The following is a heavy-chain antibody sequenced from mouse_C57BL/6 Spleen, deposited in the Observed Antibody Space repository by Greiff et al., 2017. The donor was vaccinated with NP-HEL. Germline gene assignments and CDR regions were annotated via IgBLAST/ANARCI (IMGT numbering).Heavy chain of an antibody. CDR2: INPSSGYT. CDR3: ARSHYSNYDWYFDV. J-gene: IGHJ1*03. D-gene: IGHD2-5*01. CDR1: GYTFTSYT. Sequence: LQESGAELARPGASVKMSCKASGYTFTSYTMHWVKQRPGQGLEWIGYINPSSGYTKYNQKFKDKATLTADKSSSTAYMQLSSLTSEDSAVYYCARSHYSNYDWYFDVWGTGTTVTVSS. V-gene: IGHV1-4*01.